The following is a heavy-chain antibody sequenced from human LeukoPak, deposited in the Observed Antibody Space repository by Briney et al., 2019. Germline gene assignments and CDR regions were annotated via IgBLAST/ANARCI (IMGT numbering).Heavy chain of an antibody. J-gene: IGHJ3*02. CDR1: GGSISSSSYY. CDR2: IYYSGST. D-gene: IGHD3-22*01. Sequence: SETLSLTCTVSGGSISSSSYYWGWIRQPPGKGLEWIGSIYYSGSTYYNPSLKSRVTISVDTSKDQFSLKLSSVTAADTAVYYCATMLVYYYDSSGYYSDAFDIWGQGTMVTVSS. CDR3: ATMLVYYYDSSGYYSDAFDI. V-gene: IGHV4-39*07.